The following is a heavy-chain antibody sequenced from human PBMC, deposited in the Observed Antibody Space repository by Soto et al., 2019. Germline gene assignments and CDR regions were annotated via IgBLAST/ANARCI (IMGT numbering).Heavy chain of an antibody. J-gene: IGHJ6*02. V-gene: IGHV3-33*01. CDR1: GFTFSSYG. CDR3: ARDLRYGDPQTYYYYYGMDV. Sequence: GGSLRLSCAASGFTFSSYGMHWVRQAPGKGLEWVAVIWYDGSNKYYADSVKGRFTISRDNSKNTLYLQMNSLRAEDTAVYYCARDLRYGDPQTYYYYYGMDVWGQGTTVTVSS. CDR2: IWYDGSNK. D-gene: IGHD4-17*01.